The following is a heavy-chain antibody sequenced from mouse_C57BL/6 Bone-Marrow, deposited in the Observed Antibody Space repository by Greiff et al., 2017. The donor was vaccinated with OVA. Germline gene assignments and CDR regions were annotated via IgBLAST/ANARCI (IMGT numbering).Heavy chain of an antibody. J-gene: IGHJ4*01. V-gene: IGHV1-53*01. CDR3: ARSNYDGYTHYYAIDY. D-gene: IGHD2-3*01. CDR2: INPSNGGT. CDR1: GYTFTSYW. Sequence: QVQLQQPGTELVKPGASVKLSCKASGYTFTSYWMHWVKQRPGQGLEWIGNINPSNGGTNYNEKFKSKATLTVDKSSSTAYMQLSSLTSEDSAVYYCARSNYDGYTHYYAIDYWGQGTSVTVSS.